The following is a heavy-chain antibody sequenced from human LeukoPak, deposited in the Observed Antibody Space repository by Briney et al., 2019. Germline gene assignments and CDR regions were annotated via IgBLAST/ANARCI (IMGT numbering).Heavy chain of an antibody. D-gene: IGHD3-10*01. CDR1: GGSFSGYY. Sequence: SETLSLTCAVYGGSFSGYYWSWIRQPPGKGLEWIGEINHSGSTNYNPSLKSRVTISVDTSKNQFSLKLSSVTAADTAVYYCARARITTVRGVIIDYWGQGTLVTVSS. CDR2: INHSGST. V-gene: IGHV4-34*01. CDR3: ARARITTVRGVIIDY. J-gene: IGHJ4*02.